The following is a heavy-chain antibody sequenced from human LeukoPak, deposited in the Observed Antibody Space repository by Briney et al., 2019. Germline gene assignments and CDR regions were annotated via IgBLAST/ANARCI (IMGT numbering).Heavy chain of an antibody. Sequence: SETLSLTCTVSGGSISSYYWGWIRQPPGKGLEWIGSIYYSGSTYHNSSLKSRVTISVDTSKNQFSLKLSSATAADTAVYYCARGLKITFGGVIVNDAFDIWGQGTMVTISS. CDR3: ARGLKITFGGVIVNDAFDI. J-gene: IGHJ3*02. V-gene: IGHV4-39*07. CDR2: IYYSGST. D-gene: IGHD3-16*02. CDR1: GGSISSYY.